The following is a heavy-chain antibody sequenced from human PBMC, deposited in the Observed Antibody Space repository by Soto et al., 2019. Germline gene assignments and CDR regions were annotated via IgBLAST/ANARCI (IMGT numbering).Heavy chain of an antibody. CDR2: ISTSGSTV. CDR3: AREAVDDAFDI. V-gene: IGHV3-48*03. CDR1: GFTFSIYE. D-gene: IGHD6-25*01. J-gene: IGHJ3*02. Sequence: AXVCLSLSFAASGFTFSIYEMNWVRQAPGKGLEWVSYISTSGSTVYNADSVQGRFTISRDNAKNSLYLQMNSLRAEDTAVYYCAREAVDDAFDIWGQGTMVTVPS.